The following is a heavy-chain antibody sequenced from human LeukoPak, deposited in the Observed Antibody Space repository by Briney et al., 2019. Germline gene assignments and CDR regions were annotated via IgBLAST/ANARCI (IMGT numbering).Heavy chain of an antibody. J-gene: IGHJ5*02. V-gene: IGHV4-34*01. Sequence: SETLSLTCAVYGGSFSGYYWSWIRQPPGKGLEWIGEINHSGSTNYNPSLKSRVTISVDTSKNQFSLKLSSVTAADTAVYYCARGHYDILTGYYRGWFDPWGQGTLVTVSS. CDR1: GGSFSGYY. CDR2: INHSGST. D-gene: IGHD3-9*01. CDR3: ARGHYDILTGYYRGWFDP.